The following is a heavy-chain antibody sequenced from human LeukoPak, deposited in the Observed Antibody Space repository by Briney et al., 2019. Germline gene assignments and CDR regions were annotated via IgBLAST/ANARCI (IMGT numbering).Heavy chain of an antibody. Sequence: GGSLRLSCAASGFTFSCYWMSWVRQAPGKGLEWVANIKQDGSEKYYVDSVKGRFTISRDNAKNSLSLQINSLRAEDTAVYYCARIGYSSSSFDYWGQGTLVTVSS. CDR3: ARIGYSSSSFDY. CDR2: IKQDGSEK. V-gene: IGHV3-7*05. CDR1: GFTFSCYW. J-gene: IGHJ4*02. D-gene: IGHD6-13*01.